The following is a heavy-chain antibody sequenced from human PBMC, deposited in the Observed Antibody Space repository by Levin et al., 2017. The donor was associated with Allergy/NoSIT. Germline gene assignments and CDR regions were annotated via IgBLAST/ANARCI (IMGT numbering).Heavy chain of an antibody. CDR1: GGSFSGYY. V-gene: IGHV4-34*01. Sequence: GSLRLSCAVYGGSFSGYYWSWIRQPPGKGLEWIGEINHSGSTNYNPSLKSRVTISVDTSKNQFSLKLSSVTAADTAVYYCARGTLWFGGYYFDYWGQGTLVTVSS. D-gene: IGHD3-10*01. CDR3: ARGTLWFGGYYFDY. CDR2: INHSGST. J-gene: IGHJ4*02.